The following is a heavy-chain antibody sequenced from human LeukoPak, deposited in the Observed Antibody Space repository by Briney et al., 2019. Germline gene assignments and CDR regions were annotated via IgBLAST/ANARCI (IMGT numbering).Heavy chain of an antibody. CDR3: ARDRQLVANYYYYYMDV. Sequence: PGGSLRLSCAASGFTFSSYSMNWVRQAPGKGLKWVSYISSSSSTIYYADSVKGRFTISRDNAKNSLYLQMNSLRAEDTAVYYCARDRQLVANYYYYYMDVWGKGTTVTVSS. J-gene: IGHJ6*03. V-gene: IGHV3-48*01. CDR2: ISSSSSTI. CDR1: GFTFSSYS. D-gene: IGHD6-6*01.